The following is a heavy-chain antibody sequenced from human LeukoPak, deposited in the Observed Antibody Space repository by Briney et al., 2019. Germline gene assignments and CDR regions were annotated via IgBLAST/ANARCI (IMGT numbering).Heavy chain of an antibody. V-gene: IGHV3-7*01. CDR1: EFTFSRFW. D-gene: IGHD2-15*01. Sequence: GGSLRLSCAASEFTFSRFWMSWVRQAPGRGLEWVANINQNGGERNYLDSVKGRFTISRDNAKSSLYLQMNSLRAEDTAVYYCATEVGTPDIRSAFEIWGQGTMVTVSS. CDR3: ATEVGTPDIRSAFEI. J-gene: IGHJ3*02. CDR2: INQNGGER.